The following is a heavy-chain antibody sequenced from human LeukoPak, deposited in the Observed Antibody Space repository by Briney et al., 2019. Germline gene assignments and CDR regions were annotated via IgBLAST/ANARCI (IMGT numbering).Heavy chain of an antibody. CDR1: GFTFSSYA. J-gene: IGHJ4*03. D-gene: IGHD4-17*01. CDR2: ISGSGGST. Sequence: PGGSLRLSCAASGFTFSSYAMSWVRQAPGKGLEWVSAISGSGGSTYYADSVKGRFTISRDNSKNTLYLQMNSLRAEYTAVNYCAKNLSWITTVTRLCYYWGPRALVTVSS. V-gene: IGHV3-23*01. CDR3: AKNLSWITTVTRLCYY.